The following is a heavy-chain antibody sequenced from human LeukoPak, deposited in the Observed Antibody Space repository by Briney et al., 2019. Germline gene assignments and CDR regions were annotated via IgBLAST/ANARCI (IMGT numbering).Heavy chain of an antibody. J-gene: IGHJ4*02. CDR3: ARRGGGYD. CDR1: GGSISSSVSY. Sequence: SETLSLTCSVSGGSISSSVSYWGWIRQPPGKGLEWIGSIYSSGSTYYNPSLKSRVTISVDTSKNQFSLQLSSVTAADTAVYYCARRGGGYDWGQGTLVTVSS. D-gene: IGHD5-18*01. CDR2: IYSSGST. V-gene: IGHV4-39*01.